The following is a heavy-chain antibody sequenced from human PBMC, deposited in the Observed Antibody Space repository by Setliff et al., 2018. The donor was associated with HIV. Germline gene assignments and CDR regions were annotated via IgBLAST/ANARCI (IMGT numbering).Heavy chain of an antibody. CDR3: AIGGGDGHPTWVY. CDR1: GYSFSTYS. CDR2: ISAGGHQT. V-gene: IGHV1-3*01. J-gene: IGHJ4*02. D-gene: IGHD3-16*01. Sequence: GASVKVSCKASGYSFSTYSLHWVRQAPGQGLEWVGWISAGGHQTKYSEKFQDRVTITTDTSASTAYLQLSALRSEDTAVFYCAIGGGDGHPTWVYWGLGTLVTVS.